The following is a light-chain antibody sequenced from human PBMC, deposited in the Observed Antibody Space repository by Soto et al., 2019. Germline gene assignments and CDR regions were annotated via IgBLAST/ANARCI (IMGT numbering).Light chain of an antibody. CDR1: SSDVGDYNY. V-gene: IGLV2-14*01. CDR3: SSYTATSTGV. Sequence: QAVVTQPASVSGSPGQSITISCTGTSSDVGDYNYVSWYQQHPGKAPKLMIYEVSNRPSGVSNRFSGSKSGNTASLTISGLQAEDEADYYCSSYTATSTGVFGTGTKLTVL. CDR2: EVS. J-gene: IGLJ1*01.